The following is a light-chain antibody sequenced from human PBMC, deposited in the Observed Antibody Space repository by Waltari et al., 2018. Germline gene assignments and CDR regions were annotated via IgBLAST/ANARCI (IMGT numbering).Light chain of an antibody. J-gene: IGLJ2*01. V-gene: IGLV1-40*01. CDR3: QSFDNMWGGGVV. CDR2: GNN. CDR1: TSNIGAGHD. Sequence: QSVLTQPPSVSGTPGQRVTISCSGRTSNIGAGHDVHGCQHLPGTAPKLLIYGNNKWPSRAPDRFSGSKSGTPAYLAITGLHADDEADYFCQSFDNMWGGGVVFGGGTKLAVL.